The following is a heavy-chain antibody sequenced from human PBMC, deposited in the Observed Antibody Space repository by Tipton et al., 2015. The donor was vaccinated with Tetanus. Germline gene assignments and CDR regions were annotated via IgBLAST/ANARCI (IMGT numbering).Heavy chain of an antibody. CDR1: GGSVSDKKYY. V-gene: IGHV4-39*01. Sequence: SGGSVSDKKYYWGWIRQPPGKGLEWIASIYFQGSTYYSPSLKTRVTIAVDTAQNLFSLRLTSVTAADTAMYYCARHLYGYWFDPWGQGALVTVSS. CDR3: ARHLYGYWFDP. J-gene: IGHJ5*02. CDR2: IYFQGST. D-gene: IGHD3-10*01.